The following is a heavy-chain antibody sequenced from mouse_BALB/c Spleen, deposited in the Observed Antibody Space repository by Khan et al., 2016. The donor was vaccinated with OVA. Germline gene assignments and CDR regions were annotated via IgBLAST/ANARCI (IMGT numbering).Heavy chain of an antibody. J-gene: IGHJ4*01. CDR1: GYSITSGYY. D-gene: IGHD2-4*01. Sequence: EVQLQESGPGLVKPSQSLSLTCSVTGYSITSGYYWNWIRQFPGNKLEWMGYISYDGSNNYNPSLKNRISITRDTSKNQFFLKLNSVTTEDTATYYCARVGMIYAMDYWGQGTSVTVSS. CDR3: ARVGMIYAMDY. V-gene: IGHV3-6*02. CDR2: ISYDGSN.